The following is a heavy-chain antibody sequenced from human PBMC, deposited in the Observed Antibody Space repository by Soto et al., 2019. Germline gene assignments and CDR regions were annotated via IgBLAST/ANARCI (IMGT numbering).Heavy chain of an antibody. J-gene: IGHJ4*02. CDR3: ARLPGSTWAEYCIYY. V-gene: IGHV4-59*01. CDR2: SYYSGST. D-gene: IGHD3-10*01. CDR1: GGSLSSYD. Sequence: PSETLSLTCTVSGGSLSSYDWSWIRQPPGKGLEWIGYSYYSGSTDYNPSLKIRVTISVDTSKNQFSLKLSSVTAAATAVYYCARLPGSTWAEYCIYYRGQGTLVTVSS.